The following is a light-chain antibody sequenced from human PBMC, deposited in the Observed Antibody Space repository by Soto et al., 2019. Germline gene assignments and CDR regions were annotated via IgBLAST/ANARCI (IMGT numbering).Light chain of an antibody. CDR2: RAS. CDR1: QNISFW. V-gene: IGKV1-5*03. CDR3: QEYGTSFTWT. Sequence: DIQMTQSPSTLSASVGDRVTITCRASQNISFWLAWYQQKPGKAPKVLRHRASNLENGVPSRFSGSVSGTEFTLTISSLQPEDFATYFCQEYGTSFTWTFGQVTKVDIK. J-gene: IGKJ1*01.